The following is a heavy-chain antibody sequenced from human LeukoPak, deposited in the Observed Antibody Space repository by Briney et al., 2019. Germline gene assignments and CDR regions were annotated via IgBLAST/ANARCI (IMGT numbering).Heavy chain of an antibody. CDR3: ARVDSSSWFDY. V-gene: IGHV4-31*03. Sequence: SQTLSLTCTVSGGSISSGGYYWSWIRQHPGKGLEWIGYIYYSGSTYYNPSLKSRVTISVDTSKNQFSLKLSPVTAADTAVYYCARVDSSSWFDYWGQETLVTVSS. CDR2: IYYSGST. D-gene: IGHD6-13*01. CDR1: GGSISSGGYY. J-gene: IGHJ4*02.